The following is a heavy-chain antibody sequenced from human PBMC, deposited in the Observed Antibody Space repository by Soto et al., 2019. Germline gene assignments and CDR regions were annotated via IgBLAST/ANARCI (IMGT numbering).Heavy chain of an antibody. D-gene: IGHD6-19*01. J-gene: IGHJ5*02. CDR2: INHRGTA. CDR1: GGSLSDYY. Sequence: QVQLQQWGAGLLKPSETLSLTCAAYGGSLSDYYWNWLRQPPGKGLEWIGEINHRGTASYNPSLKSRVDISVDTALTQFSLKLRSVTAADTAIYYCAKYQWNPGAFDPWGPGTQVTVSS. V-gene: IGHV4-34*01. CDR3: AKYQWNPGAFDP.